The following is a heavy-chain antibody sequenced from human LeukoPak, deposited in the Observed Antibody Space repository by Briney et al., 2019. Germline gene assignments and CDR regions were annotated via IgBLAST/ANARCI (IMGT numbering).Heavy chain of an antibody. CDR2: ISGSGGST. CDR3: AIPVGATLYFQH. V-gene: IGHV3-23*01. CDR1: GFTFSSYA. Sequence: GGSLRLSCAASGFTFSSYAMSWVRQAPGKGLEWISAISGSGGSTYYADSVKGRFTISRDNSKNTLYLQMNSLRAEDTAIYYCAIPVGATLYFQHWGQGTLVTVSS. J-gene: IGHJ1*01. D-gene: IGHD1-26*01.